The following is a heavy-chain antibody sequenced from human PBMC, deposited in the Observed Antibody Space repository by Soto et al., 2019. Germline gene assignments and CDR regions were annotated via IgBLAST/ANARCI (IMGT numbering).Heavy chain of an antibody. CDR2: IIPIFGTA. V-gene: IGHV1-69*13. CDR3: ASVFRGPYCISISCYINPYYYYYGMDV. J-gene: IGHJ6*02. CDR1: GGTFSSYA. Sequence: SVKVSCKASGGTFSSYAISWVRQAPGQGLEWMGGIIPIFGTANYAQKFQGRVTITADESTSTAYMELSSLRSEDTAAYYCASVFRGPYCISISCYINPYYYYYGMDVWGQGTTVTVSS. D-gene: IGHD2-2*02.